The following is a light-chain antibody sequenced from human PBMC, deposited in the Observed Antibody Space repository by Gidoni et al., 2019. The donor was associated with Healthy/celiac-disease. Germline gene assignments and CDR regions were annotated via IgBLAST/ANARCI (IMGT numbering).Light chain of an antibody. CDR3: RQSYSTPLT. V-gene: IGKV1-39*01. CDR2: AAS. J-gene: IGKJ4*01. Sequence: DIQITQSPSSLSASVGDRVTITCRASQSIRSYLNLYQQKPGTAPKLLVYAASSLHSGVPSRFSGSGSGSDFTLTSSRLQAVDFATYYCRQSYSTPLTFGGGTKVEIK. CDR1: QSIRSY.